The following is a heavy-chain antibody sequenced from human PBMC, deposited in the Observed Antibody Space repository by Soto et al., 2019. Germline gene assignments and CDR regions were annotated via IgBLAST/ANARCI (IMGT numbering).Heavy chain of an antibody. Sequence: LSLPCSVYCGSLSGYYFSWIRQPPGKVLEWIGEINHSGSANYNPSLKSRVTISVDTSKNQFSLKLSSVTAADTAVYYCARARRITMVRGRNYYYGMDVWGQGTTVTVSS. CDR3: ARARRITMVRGRNYYYGMDV. CDR2: INHSGSA. CDR1: CGSLSGYY. V-gene: IGHV4-34*01. D-gene: IGHD3-10*01. J-gene: IGHJ6*02.